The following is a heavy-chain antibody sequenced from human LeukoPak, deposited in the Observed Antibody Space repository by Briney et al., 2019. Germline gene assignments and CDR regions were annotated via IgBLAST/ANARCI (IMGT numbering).Heavy chain of an antibody. J-gene: IGHJ5*02. Sequence: GGSLRPSCAASGFTFSSYAINWVRQAPGKGLEWVSAISGSGGSTYYADSVKGRFTISRDNSKNTLYLQTNSLRVEDTAVYYCAKGDSGVYRFDPWGQGTLVTVSS. CDR1: GFTFSSYA. V-gene: IGHV3-23*01. D-gene: IGHD3-22*01. CDR2: ISGSGGST. CDR3: AKGDSGVYRFDP.